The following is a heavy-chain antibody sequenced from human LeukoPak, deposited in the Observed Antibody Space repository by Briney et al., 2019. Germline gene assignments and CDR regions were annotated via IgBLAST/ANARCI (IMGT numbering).Heavy chain of an antibody. CDR3: ASGPGEAYDSSGYAVLYFDY. D-gene: IGHD3-22*01. CDR2: IYYSGST. CDR1: GGSISSGGYY. V-gene: IGHV4-31*03. Sequence: PSQTLSLTCTVSGGSISSGGYYWSWIRQHPGKGLEWIGYIYYSGSTYYNPSLKSRVTISLDTSKNQFSLKLSSVTAADTAVYYCASGPGEAYDSSGYAVLYFDYWGQGTLVTVSS. J-gene: IGHJ4*02.